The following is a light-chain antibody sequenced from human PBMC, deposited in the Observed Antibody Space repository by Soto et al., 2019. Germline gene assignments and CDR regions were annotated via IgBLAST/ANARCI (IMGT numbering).Light chain of an antibody. V-gene: IGLV2-18*02. J-gene: IGLJ3*02. CDR1: GSDVGNYNR. Sequence: QSVLTQPPSVSGSPGQSVTISCTGTGSDVGNYNRVSWYQQPPGTAPKLMIYEVTNRPSGVPNRFSASKSGNTASLTISGLQAEDEADYYCTSYTSNRTGVFGGGTKLTVL. CDR2: EVT. CDR3: TSYTSNRTGV.